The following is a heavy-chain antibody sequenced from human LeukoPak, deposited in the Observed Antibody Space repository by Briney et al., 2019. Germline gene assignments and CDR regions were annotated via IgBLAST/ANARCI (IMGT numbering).Heavy chain of an antibody. D-gene: IGHD3-22*01. V-gene: IGHV4-59*01. Sequence: SETLSLTCTVSGGSFSSYYWNWIRQPPGKGLEWIGYIYYGGGTNYNPSLKSRVTISLDTFKNQFSLKLSSVTAADTAVYYCAGASLYYDSSGQRTFDIWGQGTMVTVSS. CDR2: IYYGGGT. CDR1: GGSFSSYY. CDR3: AGASLYYDSSGQRTFDI. J-gene: IGHJ3*02.